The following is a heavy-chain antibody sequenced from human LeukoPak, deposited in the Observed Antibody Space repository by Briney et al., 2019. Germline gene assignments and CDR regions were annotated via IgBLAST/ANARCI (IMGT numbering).Heavy chain of an antibody. Sequence: GGSLRLSCAASGFTFSSYAMHWVRQAPGKGLEWVAVISYDGRNKYYADSVKGRFTISRDNSKNTLYLQMNSLRAEDTAVYYCARDAVPLSRGGSNSYLFDYWGQGTLVTVSS. CDR1: GFTFSSYA. J-gene: IGHJ4*02. CDR2: ISYDGRNK. V-gene: IGHV3-30*04. CDR3: ARDAVPLSRGGSNSYLFDY. D-gene: IGHD2-15*01.